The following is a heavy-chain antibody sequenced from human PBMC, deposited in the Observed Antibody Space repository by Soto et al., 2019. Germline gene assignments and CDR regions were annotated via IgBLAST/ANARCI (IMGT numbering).Heavy chain of an antibody. CDR3: ATLFITMVRGVILGGFDP. CDR1: WYTLPSYA. J-gene: IGHJ5*02. D-gene: IGHD3-10*01. CDR2: INAGKGNT. V-gene: IGHV1-3*01. Sequence: GGPVKGSRKGSWYTLPSYAIHWVRQGPRQKFEWRGWINAGKGNTKYSQKFQGRVTITRDPSASTAYMELSSLRSDDTAVYYCATLFITMVRGVILGGFDPWGQGTLVTVSS.